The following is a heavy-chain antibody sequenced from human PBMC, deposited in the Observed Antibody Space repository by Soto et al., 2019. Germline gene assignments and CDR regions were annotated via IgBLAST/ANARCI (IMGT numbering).Heavy chain of an antibody. CDR1: GYTLTGYY. J-gene: IGHJ1*01. V-gene: IGHV1-2*02. CDR2: INPKSGGT. D-gene: IGHD6-13*01. Sequence: ASVKVSFKASGYTLTGYYMHWVRQAPGQGLEWMGWINPKSGGTNYAQKFQGRVTMTRDTSISTAYMELSRLRSDDTAVYYCARVPDPEQQLVKRNTLLVAPFWAEYFQHWGQGTLVTVSS. CDR3: ARVPDPEQQLVKRNTLLVAPFWAEYFQH.